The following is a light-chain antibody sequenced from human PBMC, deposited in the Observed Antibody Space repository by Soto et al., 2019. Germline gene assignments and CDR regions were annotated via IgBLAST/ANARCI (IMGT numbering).Light chain of an antibody. Sequence: QSVLTQPPSVSGAPGQRVTISCTWSSSNIGAGYDVHGYQQLPGTAPKLLIYGNSNRPSGVPDRFSGSKSGTSASLAITGLQAEDEADYYGQSYDSSLRGVVFGGGTKLTVL. CDR3: QSYDSSLRGVV. J-gene: IGLJ2*01. CDR1: SSNIGAGYD. CDR2: GNS. V-gene: IGLV1-40*01.